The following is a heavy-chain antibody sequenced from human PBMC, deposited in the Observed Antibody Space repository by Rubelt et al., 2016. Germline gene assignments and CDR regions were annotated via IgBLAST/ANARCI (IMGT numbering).Heavy chain of an antibody. J-gene: IGHJ5*02. D-gene: IGHD3-3*01. V-gene: IGHV3-7*05. Sequence: EVQLLESGGGLVQPGGSLRLSCAASGFTFSSYWMSWVRQAPGKGLEWVANIKQDGSEKYYVDSVKGRFTISRDNAKNSLYLQMNSLRAEDTAVYYCAKDVSDYDFWSGPTRRNWFDPWGQGTLVTVSS. CDR3: AKDVSDYDFWSGPTRRNWFDP. CDR1: GFTFSSYW. CDR2: IKQDGSEK.